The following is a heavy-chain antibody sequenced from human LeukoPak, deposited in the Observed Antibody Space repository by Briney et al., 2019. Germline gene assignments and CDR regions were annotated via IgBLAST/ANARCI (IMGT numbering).Heavy chain of an antibody. CDR3: ARANFLYCSSSTCLFDY. J-gene: IGHJ4*02. D-gene: IGHD2-2*01. CDR1: GYTFTDYY. V-gene: IGHV1-2*02. Sequence: ASVKVSFKASGYTFTDYYMHWVRQAPGQGFEWMGWINPNDGDTNYAQKFQGRVTMTRDTSISTAHMEVSRLRSDDTAVYCCARANFLYCSSSTCLFDYWGQGTLVTVSS. CDR2: INPNDGDT.